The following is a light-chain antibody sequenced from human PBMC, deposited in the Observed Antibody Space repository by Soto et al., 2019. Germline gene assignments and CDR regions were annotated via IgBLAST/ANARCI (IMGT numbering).Light chain of an antibody. CDR3: QQYNNWPRT. Sequence: EIVMTQSPATLSVSPGERATLSCRASQSVSSNLAWYQQKPGQAPRLLIYGASTRATGIPARFSGSGSATEFTLTISSLQSEDFAVYYCQQYNNWPRTFGGGTKVDIK. CDR1: QSVSSN. V-gene: IGKV3-15*01. J-gene: IGKJ4*01. CDR2: GAS.